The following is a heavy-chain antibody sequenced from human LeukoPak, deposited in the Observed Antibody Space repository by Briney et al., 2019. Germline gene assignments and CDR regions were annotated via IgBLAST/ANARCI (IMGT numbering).Heavy chain of an antibody. CDR3: GRAFPPLRTSSAGDL. CDR1: GFTFSDYD. CDR2: ISGRSSHT. V-gene: IGHV3-21*06. J-gene: IGHJ4*02. Sequence: PGGSPRLSCSASGFTFSDYDMNWIRQAPGKGLEWISAISGRSSHTYYGDSVKGRFSISRDNAKNLLYLQMNGLGAEDTAVYYCGRAFPPLRTSSAGDLWGQGTLVTASS. D-gene: IGHD3-16*01.